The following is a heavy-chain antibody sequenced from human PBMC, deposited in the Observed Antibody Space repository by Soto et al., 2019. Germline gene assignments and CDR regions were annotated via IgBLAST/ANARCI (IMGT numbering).Heavy chain of an antibody. CDR1: GDSISSVDHY. J-gene: IGHJ5*02. D-gene: IGHD1-26*01. V-gene: IGHV4-30-4*01. Sequence: SETLSLTCTVSGDSISSVDHYWSWIRQPPGKGLEWMGYIYHSGRTHYNPSLNSRLTISIDTSTNRFSLNLTSVTAADTAVYFCARLRWETENNWFAPWGQGALVTVSS. CDR2: IYHSGRT. CDR3: ARLRWETENNWFAP.